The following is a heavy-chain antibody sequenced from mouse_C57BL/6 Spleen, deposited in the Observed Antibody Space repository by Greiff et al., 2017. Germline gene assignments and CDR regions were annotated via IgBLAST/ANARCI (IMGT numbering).Heavy chain of an antibody. Sequence: EVKVVESGGGLVKPGGSLKLSCAASGFTFSSYTMSWVRQTPETMLEWVATISGGGGNTYYPASVKGRFTISRDNSKNTLYLKMSSRRSEDTALYYCARGNDGGAMDYWGQGTSVTVSS. CDR2: ISGGGGNT. CDR1: GFTFSSYT. J-gene: IGHJ4*01. V-gene: IGHV5-9*01. CDR3: ARGNDGGAMDY. D-gene: IGHD2-3*01.